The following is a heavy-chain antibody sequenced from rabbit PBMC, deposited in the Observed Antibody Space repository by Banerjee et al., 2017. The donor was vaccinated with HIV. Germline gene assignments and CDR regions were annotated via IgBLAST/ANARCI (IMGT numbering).Heavy chain of an antibody. J-gene: IGHJ4*01. CDR2: IYTGSGVT. D-gene: IGHD7-1*01. CDR3: ARDLTGVTGWKFNF. CDR1: GFSFSNKYV. V-gene: IGHV1S45*01. Sequence: QEQLEETGGGLVQPGASLTLTCKASGFSFSNKYVMCWVRQAPGKGLEWIGCIYTGSGVTYYASWAKGRFTISKTSWTTVTLQMPSLTAADTAPYFCARDLTGVTGWKFNFWGPGTLVTVS.